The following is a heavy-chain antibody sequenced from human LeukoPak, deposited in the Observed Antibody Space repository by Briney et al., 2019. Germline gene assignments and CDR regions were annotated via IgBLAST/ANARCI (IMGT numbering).Heavy chain of an antibody. Sequence: GESLKISCKGSGYSINNYWIGWVSQMLGKGLEWMGIIYPADSDIRYSPSFQGQVTISADKSISTAYLQWSSLKASDTAIYYCARQEYCSGGSCYTWFDPWGQGTLVIVSS. CDR3: ARQEYCSGGSCYTWFDP. CDR2: IYPADSDI. D-gene: IGHD2-15*01. CDR1: GYSINNYW. V-gene: IGHV5-51*01. J-gene: IGHJ5*02.